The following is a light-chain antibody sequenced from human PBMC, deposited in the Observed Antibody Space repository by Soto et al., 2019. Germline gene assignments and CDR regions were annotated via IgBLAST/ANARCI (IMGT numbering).Light chain of an antibody. V-gene: IGKV1-9*01. Sequence: DIHFTQAPTFPSESVGDRVTITCLASHGIRSYLAWYQQKPGRAPKLLIYAASSLQSGIPSRFSGSGSGTEFALTISSLEPEDFATYHCQQLNSYPWTFGQGTKVDI. J-gene: IGKJ1*01. CDR2: AAS. CDR3: QQLNSYPWT. CDR1: HGIRSY.